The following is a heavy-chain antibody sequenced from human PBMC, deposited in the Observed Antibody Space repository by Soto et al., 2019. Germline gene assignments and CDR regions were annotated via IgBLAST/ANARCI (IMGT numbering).Heavy chain of an antibody. V-gene: IGHV1-69*06. CDR3: ARAGYCSGASCYWFDY. D-gene: IGHD2-15*01. J-gene: IGHJ4*02. CDR1: GDTFSSYA. Sequence: QVQLVQSGAEVKKPGSSVKVSCKASGDTFSSYAFSWVRQAPGQGLEWMGGIIPIFGTPKYAQKFQGRVTITADKATSTDYMELSSLRSEDTAVYYCARAGYCSGASCYWFDYWGQGTLVTVSS. CDR2: IIPIFGTP.